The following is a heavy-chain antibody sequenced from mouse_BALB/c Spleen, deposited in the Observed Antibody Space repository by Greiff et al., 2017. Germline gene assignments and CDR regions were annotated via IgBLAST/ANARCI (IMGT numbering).Heavy chain of an antibody. CDR3: GRRGGNWYYSDY. V-gene: IGHV1-7*01. J-gene: IGHJ2*01. Sequence: QVQLKESGAELAKPGASVKMSCKASGYTFTSYWMHWVKQRPGQGLEWIGYINPSTGYTEYNQKFKDKATLTADKSSSTAYMQLSSLTSEDSAVYYCGRRGGNWYYSDYWGQGTTLTVSS. CDR1: GYTFTSYW. CDR2: INPSTGYT. D-gene: IGHD4-1*01.